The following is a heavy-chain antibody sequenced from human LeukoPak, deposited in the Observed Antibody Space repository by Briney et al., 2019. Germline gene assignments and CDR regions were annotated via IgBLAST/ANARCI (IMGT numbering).Heavy chain of an antibody. CDR3: ARGEDYYDSSGYYYAYYFDY. CDR1: GGSISSYY. D-gene: IGHD3-22*01. V-gene: IGHV4-39*07. Sequence: SETLSLTCTVSGGSISSYYWGWIRQPPGKGLEWIGSIYYSGSTYYNPSLKSRVTISVDTSKNQFSLKLSSVTAADTAVYYCARGEDYYDSSGYYYAYYFDYWGQGTLVTVSS. CDR2: IYYSGST. J-gene: IGHJ4*02.